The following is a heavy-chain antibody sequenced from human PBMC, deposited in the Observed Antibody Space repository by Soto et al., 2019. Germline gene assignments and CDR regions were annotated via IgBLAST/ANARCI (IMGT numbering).Heavy chain of an antibody. CDR3: AKVSAGIAAARLDY. J-gene: IGHJ4*02. Sequence: QVQLVESGGGVVQPGRSLRLSCAASGFTFSSYGMHWVRQAPGKGLEWVAVISYDGSNKYYADSVKGRFTISRDNSKNTLYLQMNSLRAEDTAVYYCAKVSAGIAAARLDYWGQGTLVTVSS. D-gene: IGHD6-13*01. V-gene: IGHV3-30*18. CDR1: GFTFSSYG. CDR2: ISYDGSNK.